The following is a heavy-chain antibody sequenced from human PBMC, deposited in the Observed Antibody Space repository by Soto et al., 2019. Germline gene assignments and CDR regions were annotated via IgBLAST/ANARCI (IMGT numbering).Heavy chain of an antibody. CDR1: GFTFSNYS. J-gene: IGHJ4*02. CDR3: ARDTDGLHY. Sequence: PGGSLRLSCTASGFTFSNYSMSCFRQAPGKGLVWVSCISTDGSITNYADSVKGRFTVSRDNAKNTLYLQINSLSAEDTALYYCARDTDGLHYWGQGTMVTVSS. CDR2: ISTDGSIT. V-gene: IGHV3-74*01.